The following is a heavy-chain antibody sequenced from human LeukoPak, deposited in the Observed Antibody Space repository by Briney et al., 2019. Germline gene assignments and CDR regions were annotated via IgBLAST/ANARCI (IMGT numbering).Heavy chain of an antibody. Sequence: GGSLTLSCEASGFTFRRYGMHWVRQAPGKGLAWVSVVWFDGRKEYYIDSVKGRFTIARDNSKNTLYLQMNSLRAEDTAVYYCARGPYFDYGGNSGSDFDYWGQGTLVTVSS. J-gene: IGHJ4*02. CDR3: ARGPYFDYGGNSGSDFDY. D-gene: IGHD4-23*01. CDR2: VWFDGRKE. V-gene: IGHV3-33*01. CDR1: GFTFRRYG.